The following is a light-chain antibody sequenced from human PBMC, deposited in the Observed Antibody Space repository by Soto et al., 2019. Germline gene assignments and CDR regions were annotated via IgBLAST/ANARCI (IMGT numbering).Light chain of an antibody. J-gene: IGLJ1*01. CDR1: SSDVGGYDY. CDR3: SSYSLSTAYL. V-gene: IGLV2-14*01. CDR2: EVS. Sequence: QSVLTQPASVSGSPGQSITISCTGTSSDVGGYDYVSWYQIHPGKAPKLMVFEVSNRPSGVSYRFSGSKSGNTASLTISGLQAEDEADYFCSSYSLSTAYLFGSGTKVTVL.